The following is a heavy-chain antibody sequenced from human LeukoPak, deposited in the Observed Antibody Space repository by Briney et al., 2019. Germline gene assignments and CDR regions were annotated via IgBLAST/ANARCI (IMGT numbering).Heavy chain of an antibody. Sequence: SETLSLTCAVYGGSFSGYYWSWIRQPPGKGLEWIGEINHSGSTNYNPSLKSRVTISVDTSKNQFSLKLSSVTAADTAVYYCARGFGGEVLLWFRELFHFDYWGQGTLVTVPS. D-gene: IGHD3-10*01. V-gene: IGHV4-34*01. J-gene: IGHJ4*02. CDR2: INHSGST. CDR1: GGSFSGYY. CDR3: ARGFGGEVLLWFRELFHFDY.